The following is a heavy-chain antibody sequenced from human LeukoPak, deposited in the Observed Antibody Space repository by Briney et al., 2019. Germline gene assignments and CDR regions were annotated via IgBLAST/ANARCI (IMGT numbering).Heavy chain of an antibody. CDR1: GYTFTSYG. D-gene: IGHD6-25*01. CDR2: INPSGDST. V-gene: IGHV1-46*01. J-gene: IGHJ6*03. Sequence: GASVKVSCKASGYTFTSYGISWVRQAPGQGLEWMGIINPSGDSTTYAQKFQGRVTMTRDMSTTTVYMELSSLTSEDSAVYYCAAAYYYFYIDVWGTGTTVSVSS. CDR3: AAAYYYFYIDV.